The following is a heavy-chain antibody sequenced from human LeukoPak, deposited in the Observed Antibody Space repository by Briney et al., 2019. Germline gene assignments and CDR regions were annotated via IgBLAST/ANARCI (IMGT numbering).Heavy chain of an antibody. CDR3: ARDAARYYYDSSGPNWFDP. Sequence: SVKVSCKASGYTFTSYYMHWVRQAPGQGLEWMGGIIPIFGTANYAQKFQGRVTITADESTSTAYMELSSLRSEDTAVYYCARDAARYYYDSSGPNWFDPWGQGTLVTVSS. V-gene: IGHV1-69*13. CDR1: GYTFTSYY. J-gene: IGHJ5*02. D-gene: IGHD3-22*01. CDR2: IIPIFGTA.